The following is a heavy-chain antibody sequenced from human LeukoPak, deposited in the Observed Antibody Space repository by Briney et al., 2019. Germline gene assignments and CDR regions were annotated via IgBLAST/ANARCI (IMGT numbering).Heavy chain of an antibody. CDR2: IYYTGST. CDR1: GGSISRYY. D-gene: IGHD2-15*01. Sequence: PSQTLSLTRTVAGGSISRYYCNWIRQPPGKGLEWKGYIYYTGSTNYNPSLKSRSTISLDTSKHQFSLNLSSVTAAHTAVYYCARGYCRGGNCYYFDYWGQGTLVTVSS. CDR3: ARGYCRGGNCYYFDY. J-gene: IGHJ4*02. V-gene: IGHV4-59*01.